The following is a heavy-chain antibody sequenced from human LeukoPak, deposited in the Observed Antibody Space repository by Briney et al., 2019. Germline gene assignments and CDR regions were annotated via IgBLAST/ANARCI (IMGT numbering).Heavy chain of an antibody. Sequence: SETLSLTCTVSGGSISSYYWSWIRQPAGKGLEWIGRIYTSGSTNYNPSLKSRVTMSADTSKNQFSLKLSSVTAADTAVYYCARVFDLIRSNDAFDIWGQGTMVTVSS. CDR3: ARVFDLIRSNDAFDI. CDR2: IYTSGST. D-gene: IGHD3-10*02. J-gene: IGHJ3*02. CDR1: GGSISSYY. V-gene: IGHV4-4*07.